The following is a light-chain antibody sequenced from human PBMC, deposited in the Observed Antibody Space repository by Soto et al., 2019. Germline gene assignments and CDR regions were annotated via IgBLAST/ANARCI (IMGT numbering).Light chain of an antibody. CDR2: AAS. V-gene: IGKV1-39*01. CDR3: QQSHTTPYT. CDR1: QNIDTY. J-gene: IGKJ2*01. Sequence: DIQMTQSPSSLSASFGDRGTLTCRSSQNIDTYVNWYQQKPGTAPKLLMYAASSLHSGVPSRFSGSGSGTDFTLTISSLQPEDFAAYYCQQSHTTPYTFGQGPKLEI.